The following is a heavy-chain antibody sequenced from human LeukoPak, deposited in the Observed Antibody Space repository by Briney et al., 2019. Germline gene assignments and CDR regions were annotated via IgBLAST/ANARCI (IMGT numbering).Heavy chain of an antibody. CDR1: GFTLSSYW. D-gene: IGHD6-13*01. J-gene: IGHJ4*02. CDR2: MKYDGSEK. CDR3: ARDIEAAGLFLDY. V-gene: IGHV3-7*01. Sequence: GGSLRLPCAASGFTLSSYWMSWVRQAPGTGLEGVANMKYDGSEKYYVDSVKGRFTISRDNAKNSLYLQMNSLRAEDTAVYYCARDIEAAGLFLDYWGQGTLVTVSS.